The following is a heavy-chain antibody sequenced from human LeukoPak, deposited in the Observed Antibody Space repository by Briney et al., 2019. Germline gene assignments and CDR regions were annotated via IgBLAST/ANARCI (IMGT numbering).Heavy chain of an antibody. J-gene: IGHJ4*02. CDR1: GFTFSSYA. D-gene: IGHD3-10*01. Sequence: GGSLRLSCSASGFTFSSYAMHWVRQAPGKGLEYVSAISTNGGSTNHADSVKGRFTISRDNSKNTLYLQMSSLRAEDTAVYYCVKDRRGYYGSGSYGDYWGQGTLVTVSS. CDR3: VKDRRGYYGSGSYGDY. V-gene: IGHV3-64D*06. CDR2: ISTNGGST.